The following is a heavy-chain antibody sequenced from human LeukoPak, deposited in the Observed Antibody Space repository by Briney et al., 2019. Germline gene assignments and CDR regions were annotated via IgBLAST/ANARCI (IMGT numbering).Heavy chain of an antibody. D-gene: IGHD4-17*01. CDR2: RYYSGSS. V-gene: IGHV4-31*03. CDR1: GGSISSGGYD. Sequence: PSQTLSLTCTVSGGSISSGGYDWTWIRQHPGKGLEWIGYRYYSGSSFYNPSLKTRVIISLDTSENQVSLRLSSVTAADTAVYYCARRPTHGDNFDAFDIWGQGTMVTVSS. CDR3: ARRPTHGDNFDAFDI. J-gene: IGHJ3*02.